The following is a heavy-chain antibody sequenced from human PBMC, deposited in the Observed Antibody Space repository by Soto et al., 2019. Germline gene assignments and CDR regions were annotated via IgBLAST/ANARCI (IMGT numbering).Heavy chain of an antibody. CDR2: ISYDGSNK. D-gene: IGHD4-17*01. Sequence: QVQLVESGGGVVQPGRSLRLSCAASGFTFSTYGMHWVRQAPGKGLEWVAAISYDGSNKYYADSVKGRFTISRDNSKNTLYLQMNILGAEDTAVYYCAKEHTALVYYGDYPPLYYGGQGTLVTLSS. CDR1: GFTFSTYG. CDR3: AKEHTALVYYGDYPPLYY. J-gene: IGHJ4*02. V-gene: IGHV3-30*18.